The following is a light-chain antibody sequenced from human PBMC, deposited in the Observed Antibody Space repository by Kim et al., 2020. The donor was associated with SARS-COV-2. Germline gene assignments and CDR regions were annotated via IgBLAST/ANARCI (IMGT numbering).Light chain of an antibody. Sequence: QSVLTQPPSASGTPGQRVTISCSGSSSNIGSNYVYWYQQLPGTAPKLLICSNNQRPSGVPDRFSGSKSGTSASLAISGLRSEDEADYYCAAWDDSLSGWVFGGGTQLTVL. CDR2: SNN. CDR1: SSNIGSNY. V-gene: IGLV1-47*02. CDR3: AAWDDSLSGWV. J-gene: IGLJ3*02.